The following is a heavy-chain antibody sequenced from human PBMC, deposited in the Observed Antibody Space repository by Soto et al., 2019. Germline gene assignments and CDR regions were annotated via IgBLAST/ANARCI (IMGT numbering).Heavy chain of an antibody. CDR1: GDIVSSNSAA. CDR3: AGTTSHQWYYMDV. V-gene: IGHV6-1*01. Sequence: QVPLQESGPGLVKPSQTLSLTCAISGDIVSSNSAAWNWIRLSPSRGLEWLARTYYRSRWYNDYAVSVRSRITVNPDTSKNQFSLQLTSVTPEDTAVYYCAGTTSHQWYYMDVWGKGTTVTVSS. D-gene: IGHD1-7*01. J-gene: IGHJ6*03. CDR2: TYYRSRWYN.